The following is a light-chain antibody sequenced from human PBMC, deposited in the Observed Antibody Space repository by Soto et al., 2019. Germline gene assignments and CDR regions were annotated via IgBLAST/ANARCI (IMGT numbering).Light chain of an antibody. CDR1: SSDVGGYNY. CDR2: EVS. V-gene: IGLV2-14*01. J-gene: IGLJ1*01. Sequence: QSVLAQPASVSGSPGQSITISCTGTSSDVGGYNYVSWYQQHPGKAPKLMIYEVSNRPSGVSNRFSGSKSGNTASLTISGLLAEDEADYYCCSYVGATTYVFGTGTKVTVL. CDR3: CSYVGATTYV.